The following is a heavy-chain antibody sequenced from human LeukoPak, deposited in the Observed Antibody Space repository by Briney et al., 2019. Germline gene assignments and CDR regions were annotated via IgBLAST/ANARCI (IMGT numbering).Heavy chain of an antibody. CDR2: ISAYNGNT. V-gene: IGHV1-18*01. CDR1: GYTFTSYG. J-gene: IGHJ4*02. Sequence: ASVKVSCKASGYTFTSYGTSWVRQAPGQGLEWMGWISAYNGNTNYAQKLQGRVAMTTDTSTSTAYMELRSLRSDDTAVYYCASQRYDILTGYYYFDYWGQGTLVTVSS. CDR3: ASQRYDILTGYYYFDY. D-gene: IGHD3-9*01.